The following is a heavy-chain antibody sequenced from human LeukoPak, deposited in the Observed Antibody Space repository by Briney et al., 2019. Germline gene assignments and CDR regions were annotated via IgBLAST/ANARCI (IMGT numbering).Heavy chain of an antibody. V-gene: IGHV3-15*01. CDR1: GFTFSNAW. CDR2: IKSKTDGGTT. Sequence: GGSLRLSCAASGFTFSNAWMSWVRQAPGKGLEWVGRIKSKTDGGTTDYAAPVKGRFTISRDDSKNTLYLQMNSLKTEDTAVYYCTTEDYHDSSGYFVYWGQGTLVTVSS. J-gene: IGHJ4*02. CDR3: TTEDYHDSSGYFVY. D-gene: IGHD3-22*01.